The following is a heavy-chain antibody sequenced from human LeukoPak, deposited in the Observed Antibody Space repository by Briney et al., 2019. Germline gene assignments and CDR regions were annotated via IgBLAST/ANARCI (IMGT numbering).Heavy chain of an antibody. D-gene: IGHD4/OR15-4a*01. CDR1: GFTFSSYG. Sequence: PGGSLRLSCAASGFTFSSYGMHWVRQAPGKGLEWVAVISRDRNDKFYADPVKGRFTISRDNSKNTLYLQMDSLRAEDTAIYYCAKRVGTSTIDFLFDYWGQGTLVTVSS. CDR3: AKRVGTSTIDFLFDY. V-gene: IGHV3-30*18. CDR2: ISRDRNDK. J-gene: IGHJ4*02.